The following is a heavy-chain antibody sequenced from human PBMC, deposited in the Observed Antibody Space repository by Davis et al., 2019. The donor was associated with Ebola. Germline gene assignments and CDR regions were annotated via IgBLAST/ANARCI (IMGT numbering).Heavy chain of an antibody. V-gene: IGHV1-69*04. CDR2: IIPILGIA. Sequence: SVQVSCKASGGTFSSYAISWVRQAPGQGLEWMGRIIPILGIANYAQKFQGRVTITADKSTSTAYMELSSLRSEATAVYYCARDPWGYSVNYGMDVWGQGTTVTVSS. CDR1: GGTFSSYA. D-gene: IGHD5-18*01. J-gene: IGHJ6*01. CDR3: ARDPWGYSVNYGMDV.